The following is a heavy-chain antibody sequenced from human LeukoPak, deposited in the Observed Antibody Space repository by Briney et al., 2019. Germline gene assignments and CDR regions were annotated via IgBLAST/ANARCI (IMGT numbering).Heavy chain of an antibody. V-gene: IGHV4-4*07. J-gene: IGHJ4*02. CDR3: GRQGYTASYYFLDY. D-gene: IGHD1-26*01. CDR2: IYTTGTT. Sequence: SSETLSLTCTVPSGSINSYYWGWVRQPAGKGLEWIGHIYTTGTTNYSPSLKSRLSMSIDTSTNQFSLTLRSVTAADTAVYYCGRQGYTASYYFLDYWSQGTLVTVSS. CDR1: SGSINSYY.